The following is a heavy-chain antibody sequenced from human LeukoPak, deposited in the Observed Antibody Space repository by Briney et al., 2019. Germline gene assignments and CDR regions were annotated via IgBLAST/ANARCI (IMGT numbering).Heavy chain of an antibody. CDR2: IYSGGST. V-gene: IGHV3-53*01. CDR1: GFTVSSNY. CDR3: ARDGADYCSGGSCYGDAFDI. J-gene: IGHJ3*02. Sequence: GGSLRLSCAASGFTVSSNYMSWVRQAPGKGLEWVSVIYSGGSTYYADSVKGRFTISRDNSKNTLYLQMNSLRAEDTAVYYCARDGADYCSGGSCYGDAFDIWGQGTMVTVSS. D-gene: IGHD2-15*01.